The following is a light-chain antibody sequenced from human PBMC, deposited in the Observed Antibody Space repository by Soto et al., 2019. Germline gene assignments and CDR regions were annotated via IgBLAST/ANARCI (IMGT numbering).Light chain of an antibody. V-gene: IGLV3-27*01. J-gene: IGLJ1*01. CDR3: YSAADNNRI. Sequence: SYELTQPSSVSVSPGQTARITCSGDVLAKKYARWFQQKPGQAPVLVIYKDSERPSGIPERFSGSSSGTTVTLTISGAQVEDEADYYCYSAADNNRIFGTGTKVTVL. CDR1: VLAKKY. CDR2: KDS.